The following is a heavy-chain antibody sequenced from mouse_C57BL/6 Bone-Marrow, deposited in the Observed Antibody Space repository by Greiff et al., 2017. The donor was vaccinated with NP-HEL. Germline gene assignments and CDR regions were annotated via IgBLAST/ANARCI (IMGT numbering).Heavy chain of an antibody. Sequence: QVQLQQPGAELVKPGASVKMSCKASGYTFTSYWITWVKQRPGQGLEWIGDIYPGSGSTNYNEKFKSKATLTVDTSSSTAYMQLSSLTSEDSAVYYCARWGGMTAQADWFAYWGQGTLVTVSA. CDR2: IYPGSGST. CDR1: GYTFTSYW. CDR3: ARWGGMTAQADWFAY. D-gene: IGHD3-2*02. V-gene: IGHV1-55*01. J-gene: IGHJ3*01.